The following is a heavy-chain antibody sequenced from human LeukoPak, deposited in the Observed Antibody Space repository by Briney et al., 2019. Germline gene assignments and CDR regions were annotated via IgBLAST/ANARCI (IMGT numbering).Heavy chain of an antibody. D-gene: IGHD6-19*01. V-gene: IGHV3-21*04. J-gene: IGHJ5*02. CDR2: ITSSSSYI. CDR1: GFTFSTYN. CDR3: AREVTYSSGWYGVAWFDP. Sequence: GGSLRLSCAASGFTFSTYNMNWVRQAPGKGLEWVSSITSSSSYIYYADSVKGRFTISRDNAKNSLYLQMNSLRAEDTALYHCAREVTYSSGWYGVAWFDPWGQGTLVTVSS.